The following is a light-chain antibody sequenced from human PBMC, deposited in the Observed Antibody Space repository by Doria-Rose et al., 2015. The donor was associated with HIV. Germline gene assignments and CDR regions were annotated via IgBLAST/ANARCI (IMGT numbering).Light chain of an antibody. CDR3: QQYYDTPS. J-gene: IGKJ3*01. CDR2: WAS. V-gene: IGKV4-1*01. Sequence: TQSPESLGMSLGERATLNCESNQSLLYTSKNYLAWYQQKPGQPPKLLIYWASTRQSGVSARFSGSGSGTDFTLTISSLESEDVAVYYCQQYYDTPSFGPGTTVDIK. CDR1: QSLLYTSKNY.